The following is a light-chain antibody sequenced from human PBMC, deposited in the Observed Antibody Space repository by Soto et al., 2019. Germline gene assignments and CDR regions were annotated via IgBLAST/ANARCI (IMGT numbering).Light chain of an antibody. CDR3: SSYTTVSTYV. V-gene: IGLV2-14*01. CDR2: DVR. Sequence: QSALTQPASVSGSPGKSITISGTGTSSDVGGYNYVSWYKQHPGKAPKLMIYDVRNRPSGVSNRFSGSKSVNTASLTISGLQAEDEADYYCSSYTTVSTYVFGTGTKLTVL. CDR1: SSDVGGYNY. J-gene: IGLJ1*01.